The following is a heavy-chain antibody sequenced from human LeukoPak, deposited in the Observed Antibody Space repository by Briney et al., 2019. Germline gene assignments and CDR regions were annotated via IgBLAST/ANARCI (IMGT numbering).Heavy chain of an antibody. CDR2: ISSSSSTI. Sequence: GGSLRLSCAASGFTFSSYSMNWVRQAPGKGLEWVSYISSSSSTIYYADSVKGRFTISRDNAKNSLYLQMNSLRAEDTAVYYCARVVPPTDYGSGSYFWDPYYFDYWGQGTLVTVSS. CDR3: ARVVPPTDYGSGSYFWDPYYFDY. V-gene: IGHV3-48*04. CDR1: GFTFSSYS. D-gene: IGHD3-10*01. J-gene: IGHJ4*02.